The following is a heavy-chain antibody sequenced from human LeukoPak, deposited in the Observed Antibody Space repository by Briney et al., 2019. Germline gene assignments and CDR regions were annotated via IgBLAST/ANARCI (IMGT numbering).Heavy chain of an antibody. Sequence: PGGSLRLSCAASGFTFSTYWMSWIRQPPGKGLEWIGEINHSGSTNYNPSLKSRVTISVDRSKNQFSLKLSSVTAADTAVYYCARVPYDSSGYYSNWYFDLWGRGTLVTVSS. CDR2: INHSGST. CDR1: GFTFSTYW. J-gene: IGHJ2*01. D-gene: IGHD3-22*01. V-gene: IGHV4-34*01. CDR3: ARVPYDSSGYYSNWYFDL.